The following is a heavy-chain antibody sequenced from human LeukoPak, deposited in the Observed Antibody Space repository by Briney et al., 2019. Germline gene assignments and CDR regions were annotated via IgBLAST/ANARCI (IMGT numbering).Heavy chain of an antibody. CDR3: ASGGYCSGGNCQGTLFHN. Sequence: PGGSLRLSCEASGFTFTTYSMTWVRQAPGRGLEWIAYIGSSGLTSGSKMFYADSVKGRFTISRDNADNSLYLQMNSLRVDDTALYHCASGGYCSGGNCQGTLFHNWGQGILVTVSS. V-gene: IGHV3-48*04. CDR1: GFTFTTYS. J-gene: IGHJ4*02. D-gene: IGHD2-15*01. CDR2: IGSSGLTSGSKM.